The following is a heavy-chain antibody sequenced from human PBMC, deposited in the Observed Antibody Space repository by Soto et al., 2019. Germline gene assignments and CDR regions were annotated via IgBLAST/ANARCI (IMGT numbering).Heavy chain of an antibody. CDR3: ASPTLGAFDI. J-gene: IGHJ3*02. CDR2: IYYSGST. D-gene: IGHD3-16*01. V-gene: IGHV4-39*01. CDR1: GGSICSRNYY. Sequence: SESLSLACTVCGGSICSRNYYWGWIRQPPGKGLEWIGSIYYSGSTAYNSSLKSRVTMSVDTSKNQLSLRLSSVTAADTAVYYCASPTLGAFDIWGQGTMVTVSS.